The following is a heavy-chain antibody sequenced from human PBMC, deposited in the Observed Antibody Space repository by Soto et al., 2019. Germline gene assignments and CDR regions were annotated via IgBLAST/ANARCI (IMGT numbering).Heavy chain of an antibody. CDR2: ISAYNGNT. CDR1: GYTFTSYG. J-gene: IGHJ6*02. Sequence: ASVKVSCKASGYTFTSYGISWVRQAPGQGLEWMGWISAYNGNTNYAQKLQGRVTMTTGTSTSTAYMELRSLRSDDTAVYYCARFALRFLEWSHPQYYYYGMDVWGQGTTVTVSS. CDR3: ARFALRFLEWSHPQYYYYGMDV. V-gene: IGHV1-18*01. D-gene: IGHD3-3*01.